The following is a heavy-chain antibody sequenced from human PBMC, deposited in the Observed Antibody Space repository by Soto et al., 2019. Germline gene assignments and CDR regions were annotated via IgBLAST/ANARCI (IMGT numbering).Heavy chain of an antibody. CDR3: ARDPETRGATPAGGY. J-gene: IGHJ4*02. Sequence: EVQLVESGGGLVQPGGSLRLSCAASGFTFSSYSMNWVRHAPGKGLEWVSYISSSSSTIYYADSVKGRFTISRDNAKNSLYLQMNSLRDEDTAVYYCARDPETRGATPAGGYWGQGTLVTVSS. CDR2: ISSSSSTI. V-gene: IGHV3-48*02. CDR1: GFTFSSYS. D-gene: IGHD1-26*01.